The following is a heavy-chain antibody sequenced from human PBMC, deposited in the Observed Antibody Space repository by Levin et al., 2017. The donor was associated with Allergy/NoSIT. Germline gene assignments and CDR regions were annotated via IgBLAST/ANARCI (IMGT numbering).Heavy chain of an antibody. D-gene: IGHD3-10*01. J-gene: IGHJ5*02. Sequence: GESLKISCAASGFTFSSYGMHWVRQAPGKGLEWVAVIWYDGSNKYYADSVKGRFTISRDNSKNTLYLQMNSLRAEDTAVYYCARDGSGVELNNWFDPWGQGTLVTVSS. V-gene: IGHV3-33*01. CDR3: ARDGSGVELNNWFDP. CDR2: IWYDGSNK. CDR1: GFTFSSYG.